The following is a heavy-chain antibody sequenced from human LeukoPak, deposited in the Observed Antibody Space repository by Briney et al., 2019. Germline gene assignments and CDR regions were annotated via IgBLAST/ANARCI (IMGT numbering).Heavy chain of an antibody. J-gene: IGHJ4*02. V-gene: IGHV1-18*01. Sequence: ASVKVSCKASGYTFTSYGISWVRQAPGQGLEWMGWISAYNGNTNYAQKLQGRVTMTTDTSTSTAYMELRRLRSDDTAVYYCARVHSSSWYGLDYFDYWGQGTLVTVSS. CDR1: GYTFTSYG. D-gene: IGHD6-13*01. CDR2: ISAYNGNT. CDR3: ARVHSSSWYGLDYFDY.